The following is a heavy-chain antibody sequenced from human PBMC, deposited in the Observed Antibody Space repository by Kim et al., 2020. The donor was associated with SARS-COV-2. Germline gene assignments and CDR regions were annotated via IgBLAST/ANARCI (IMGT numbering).Heavy chain of an antibody. D-gene: IGHD6-19*01. V-gene: IGHV3-13*04. J-gene: IGHJ4*02. CDR3: ARGAYSSGWYSEGMDT. Sequence: GGSLRLSCAASGFTFSSYDMHWVRQATGKGLEWVSAIGTAGDTYYPGSVKGRFTISRDNAKNSLYLQMNSLRAGDTAVYYCARGAYSSGWYSEGMDTWGQGTLVTASS. CDR1: GFTFSSYD. CDR2: IGTAGDT.